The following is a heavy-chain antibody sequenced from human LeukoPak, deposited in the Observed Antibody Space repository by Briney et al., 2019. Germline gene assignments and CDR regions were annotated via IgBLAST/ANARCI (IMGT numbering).Heavy chain of an antibody. CDR3: ARDYADWLDP. CDR1: GYTFTTYY. Sequence: GASVKVSCKASGYTFTTYYMHWVRQAPGQGLEWMGIINPSAGNTKYAQKFQGRVTMTRDMSTSTVFMQLSSLTSEDTAVYYCARDYADWLDPWGQGTLVTVSS. V-gene: IGHV1-46*01. J-gene: IGHJ5*02. D-gene: IGHD3-16*01. CDR2: INPSAGNT.